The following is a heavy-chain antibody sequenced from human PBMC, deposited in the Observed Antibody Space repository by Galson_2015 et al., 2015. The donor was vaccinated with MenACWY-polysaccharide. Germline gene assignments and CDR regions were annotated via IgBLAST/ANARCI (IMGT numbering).Heavy chain of an antibody. CDR3: ARDPDYSFDY. CDR1: GFTFSSYA. D-gene: IGHD4-11*01. CDR2: ISSNGGST. Sequence: SLRLSCAASGFTFSSYAMHWVCQAPGKGLEYVSAISSNGGSTYYANSVKGRLTISRDNSKNTLYLQMGSLRAEDMAVYYCARDPDYSFDYWGQGTLVTVSS. J-gene: IGHJ4*02. V-gene: IGHV3-64*01.